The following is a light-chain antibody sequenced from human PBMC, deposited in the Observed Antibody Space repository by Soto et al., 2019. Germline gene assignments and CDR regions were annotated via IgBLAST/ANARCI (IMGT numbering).Light chain of an antibody. CDR1: QSVSSSY. CDR2: GAS. V-gene: IGKV3D-20*02. CDR3: QQRSNWRT. J-gene: IGKJ1*01. Sequence: EIVLTQSPGTLSLSPGERATLSCRASQSVSSSYLAWYQQKPGQAPRLLIYGASSRATGIPDRFSGSGSGTDFTLTISRLEPEDFAVYYCQQRSNWRTLGQGTKVDIK.